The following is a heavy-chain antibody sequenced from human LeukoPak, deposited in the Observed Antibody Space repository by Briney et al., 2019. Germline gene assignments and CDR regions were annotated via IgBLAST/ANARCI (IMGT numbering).Heavy chain of an antibody. Sequence: ASVKVSCKASGYTLTGYYMHWVRLAPGQRLEWMGWINPSSGDTNYAQKFQGRVTMTRDTSISTAYMELSRLRSDDTAVYYCAKNPYEYYFDYWGQGTLVTVSS. CDR3: AKNPYEYYFDY. J-gene: IGHJ4*02. D-gene: IGHD5-12*01. CDR2: INPSSGDT. V-gene: IGHV1-2*02. CDR1: GYTLTGYY.